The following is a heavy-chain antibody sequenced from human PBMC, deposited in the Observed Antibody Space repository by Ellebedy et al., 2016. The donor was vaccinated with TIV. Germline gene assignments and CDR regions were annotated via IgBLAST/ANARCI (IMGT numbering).Heavy chain of an antibody. CDR2: MNPNSGNT. D-gene: IGHD5-18*01. Sequence: ASVKVSXXASGYNFTSYDINWVRQATGQGLEWMGWMNPNSGNTGYAQKFQGRVTMTRDTSIRTAYMELSRLTSDDTAVYYCARDWANTPMWEFDYWGQGTLVPVSS. CDR3: ARDWANTPMWEFDY. CDR1: GYNFTSYD. J-gene: IGHJ4*02. V-gene: IGHV1-8*01.